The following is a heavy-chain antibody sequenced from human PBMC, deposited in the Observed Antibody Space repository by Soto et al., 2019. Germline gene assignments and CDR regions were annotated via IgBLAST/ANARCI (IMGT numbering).Heavy chain of an antibody. J-gene: IGHJ6*02. D-gene: IGHD3-10*01. CDR1: GFTFGDYA. CDR2: IRSKAYGGTT. V-gene: IGHV3-49*03. CDR3: TRDSTWITMVRGVSHYYYYGMDV. Sequence: GGSLRLSCTASGFTFGDYAMSWFRQAPGKGLEWVGFIRSKAYGGTTEYAASVKGRFTISRDDSKRIAYLQMNSLKTEDTAVYYCTRDSTWITMVRGVSHYYYYGMDVWGQGT.